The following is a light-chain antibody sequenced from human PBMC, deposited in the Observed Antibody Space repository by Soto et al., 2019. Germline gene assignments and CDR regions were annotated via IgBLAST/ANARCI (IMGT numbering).Light chain of an antibody. Sequence: EIVLTQSPATLSLSPGDRATLSCRASQSISSAYLAWYQQKRGQAPRFLIHEASSRATGIPDRFSGSGSGTDFTLTISRLEPEDFAVYYCQQYGGSPRTFGQGTKVDIK. V-gene: IGKV3-20*01. CDR1: QSISSAY. CDR3: QQYGGSPRT. J-gene: IGKJ1*01. CDR2: EAS.